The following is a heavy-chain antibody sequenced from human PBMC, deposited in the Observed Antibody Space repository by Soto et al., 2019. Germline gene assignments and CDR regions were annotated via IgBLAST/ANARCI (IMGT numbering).Heavy chain of an antibody. Sequence: QLQLQESGPGLVKPSETPSLTCTVSGGSISSSSYYWGWIRQPPGKGLEWIGSMYYSGSTYYNPSLKSRVTISVDTSKNQVSLKLSSVTAADTAVYYCARGSSGFDYWGQGTLVTVSS. D-gene: IGHD6-19*01. CDR3: ARGSSGFDY. CDR2: MYYSGST. CDR1: GGSISSSSYY. J-gene: IGHJ4*02. V-gene: IGHV4-39*05.